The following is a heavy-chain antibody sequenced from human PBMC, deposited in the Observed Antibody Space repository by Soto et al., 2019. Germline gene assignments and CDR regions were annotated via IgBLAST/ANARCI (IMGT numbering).Heavy chain of an antibody. CDR1: RYSFTSYW. J-gene: IGHJ3*02. Sequence: GESLKISCKGSRYSFTSYWIGWVRQMPGKGLEWMGIIYPGDSDTRYSPSFQGQVTISADKSISTAYLQWSSLKASDTAMYYCARPVSGYSSGWYPDAFDIWGQGTMVTVSS. D-gene: IGHD6-19*01. V-gene: IGHV5-51*01. CDR3: ARPVSGYSSGWYPDAFDI. CDR2: IYPGDSDT.